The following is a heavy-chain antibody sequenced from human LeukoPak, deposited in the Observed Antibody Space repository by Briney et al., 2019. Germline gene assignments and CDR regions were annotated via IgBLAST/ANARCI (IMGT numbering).Heavy chain of an antibody. V-gene: IGHV1-69*13. CDR2: ITPLFGTA. CDR3: ATINSSGWYGWFDP. Sequence: ASVKVSCTTSGGTFSKYTISWVRQRPGQGPEWMGGITPLFGTANYAQKFQGRVTITADESASTAYMELSSLRSEDTAVYYCATINSSGWYGWFDPWGQGTLVTVSS. J-gene: IGHJ5*02. CDR1: GGTFSKYT. D-gene: IGHD6-19*01.